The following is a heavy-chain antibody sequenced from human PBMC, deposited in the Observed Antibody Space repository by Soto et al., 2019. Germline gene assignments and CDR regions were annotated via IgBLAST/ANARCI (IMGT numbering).Heavy chain of an antibody. V-gene: IGHV1-2*04. CDR3: AREVGSSGSYFGY. J-gene: IGHJ4*02. Sequence: ASVKVSCKASGYTFTGYYMHWVRQAPGQGLEWMGWINPNSGGTNYAQKFQGWVTMTRDTSISTAYMELSRLRSDDTAVYYCAREVGSSGSYFGYWGQGTLVTVSS. D-gene: IGHD6-19*01. CDR1: GYTFTGYY. CDR2: INPNSGGT.